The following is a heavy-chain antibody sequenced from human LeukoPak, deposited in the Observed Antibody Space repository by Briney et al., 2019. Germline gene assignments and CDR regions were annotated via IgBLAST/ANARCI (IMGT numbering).Heavy chain of an antibody. V-gene: IGHV1-2*02. J-gene: IGHJ4*02. CDR1: GYIFTGNH. CDR2: INPNSGGT. Sequence: ASVKVSCKASGYIFTGNHMHWVRQAPGQGLEWMGWINPNSGGTNYAQKFQGRVIMTRDTSISTAYMELSRLGSDDTAVYYCARGGSTDSIHSCGGNCYFLDYWGQGTLVTVSS. CDR3: ARGGSTDSIHSCGGNCYFLDY. D-gene: IGHD2-21*02.